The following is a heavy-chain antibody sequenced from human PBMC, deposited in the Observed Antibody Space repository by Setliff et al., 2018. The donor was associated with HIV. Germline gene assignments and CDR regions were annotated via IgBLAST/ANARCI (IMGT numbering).Heavy chain of an antibody. Sequence: PSETLSLTCAVYGGSFNGYYWSWIRQPPGKGLEWIGEINHSGSTNYNPSLKSRVTMSVDKSKNQFSLRLSSVTAADTAVYYCAREYYDSSGYYYPTEHPTGFDPWGQGTLVTVSS. J-gene: IGHJ5*02. D-gene: IGHD3-22*01. CDR2: INHSGST. CDR3: AREYYDSSGYYYPTEHPTGFDP. CDR1: GGSFNGYY. V-gene: IGHV4-34*01.